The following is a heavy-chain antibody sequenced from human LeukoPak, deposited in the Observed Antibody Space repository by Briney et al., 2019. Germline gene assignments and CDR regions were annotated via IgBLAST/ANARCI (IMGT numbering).Heavy chain of an antibody. CDR1: GFTFSSYG. V-gene: IGHV3-23*01. J-gene: IGHJ4*02. CDR3: TKDRGKTFDY. CDR2: ISGSGGST. Sequence: GGSLRLSCAASGFTFSSYGMHWVRQAPGKGLEWVSAISGSGGSTYYADSVKGRFSISRDNSKNTLYLQMNSLRAEDTAVYYCTKDRGKTFDYWGQGTLVTVSS. D-gene: IGHD3-16*01.